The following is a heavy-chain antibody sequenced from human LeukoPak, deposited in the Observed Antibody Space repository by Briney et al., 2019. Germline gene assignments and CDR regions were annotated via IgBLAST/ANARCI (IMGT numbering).Heavy chain of an antibody. V-gene: IGHV3-30*18. CDR3: AKDGEVSWFGPESY. Sequence: PGGSLRLSCAASGVTFSSYGMHWVRQAPGKGLEWVALISLDGSNKDYAESVKGRFTISRDSSKNTLYLQMNSLRAEDTAVYYCAKDGEVSWFGPESYWGQGTLVAVSS. D-gene: IGHD3-10*01. CDR2: ISLDGSNK. CDR1: GVTFSSYG. J-gene: IGHJ4*02.